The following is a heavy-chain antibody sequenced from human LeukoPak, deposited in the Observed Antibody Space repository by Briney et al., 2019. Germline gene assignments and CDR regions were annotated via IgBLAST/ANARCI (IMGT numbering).Heavy chain of an antibody. CDR3: ARDIVGAQMYYFDY. CDR2: IIPIFGIA. D-gene: IGHD1-26*01. V-gene: IGHV1-69*04. CDR1: GGTFSSYA. Sequence: SSVNVSCKASGGTFSSYAISWVRQAPGQGLEWMGRIIPIFGIANYAQKFQGRVTITADKSTSPAYMELSSLRSEDTAVYYCARDIVGAQMYYFDYWGQGTLVTVSS. J-gene: IGHJ4*02.